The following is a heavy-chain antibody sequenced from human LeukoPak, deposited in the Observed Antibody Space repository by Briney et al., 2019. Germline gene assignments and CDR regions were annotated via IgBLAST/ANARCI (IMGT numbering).Heavy chain of an antibody. CDR3: ARDSSSSGCFQH. D-gene: IGHD6-6*01. CDR2: IYTSGNT. V-gene: IGHV4-61*02. CDR1: GGSLSSGSYY. J-gene: IGHJ1*01. Sequence: SETLSLTCTGSGGSLSSGSYYWSWIRQPAGKGLEWIGRIYTSGNTNYNPSLKSRVTISVDTSKNQFSLKLSSVTAADTAVYYCARDSSSSGCFQHWGQGTLVTVSS.